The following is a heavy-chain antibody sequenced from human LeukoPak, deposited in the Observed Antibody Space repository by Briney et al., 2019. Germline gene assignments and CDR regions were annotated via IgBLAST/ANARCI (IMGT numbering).Heavy chain of an antibody. Sequence: GGSLRLSCAASGYTFNRYGMHWVRQAPGKGLEWVAVAYGDGTDKYYADSVKGRFTISKDLSQNRLYMQMNSLRAEDAAMYYCATGGRFYYDLWGQGTLVTVSS. V-gene: IGHV3-33*01. D-gene: IGHD2-15*01. CDR2: AYGDGTDK. CDR3: ATGGRFYYDL. CDR1: GYTFNRYG. J-gene: IGHJ4*02.